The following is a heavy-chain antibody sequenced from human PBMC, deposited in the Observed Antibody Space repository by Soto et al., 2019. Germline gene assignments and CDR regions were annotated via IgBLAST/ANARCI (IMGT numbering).Heavy chain of an antibody. D-gene: IGHD5-12*01. CDR1: GGSISSGGYS. CDR3: AVGYATNYYYYGMDV. CDR2: IYHSGST. V-gene: IGHV4-30-2*02. Sequence: SETLSLTCAVSGGSISSGGYSWSWIRQPPGKGLEWIGYIYHSGSTYYNPSLKSRVTISVDTSKNQFSLKLSSVTAADTAVYYCAVGYATNYYYYGMDVWGQGTTVTVSS. J-gene: IGHJ6*02.